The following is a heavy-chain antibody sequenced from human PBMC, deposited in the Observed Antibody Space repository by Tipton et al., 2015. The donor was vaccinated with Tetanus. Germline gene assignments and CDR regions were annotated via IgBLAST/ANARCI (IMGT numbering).Heavy chain of an antibody. CDR2: LTYSGGT. V-gene: IGHV4-39*01. Sequence: TLSLTCIVSGGSMSSGGHYGAWVRQSPGQGLEWIGSLTYSGGTYYNPSLKRRVPRAVDTSRKHFSVRLRAVTAADTAVYFCARLREVVSRSGWAFDHWGQGILVTVSS. D-gene: IGHD5/OR15-5a*01. CDR1: GGSMSSGGHY. CDR3: ARLREVVSRSGWAFDH. J-gene: IGHJ5*02.